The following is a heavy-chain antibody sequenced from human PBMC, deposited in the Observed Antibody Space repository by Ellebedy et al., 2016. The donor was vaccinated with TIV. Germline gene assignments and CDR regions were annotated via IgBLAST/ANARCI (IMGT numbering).Heavy chain of an antibody. V-gene: IGHV4-59*08. D-gene: IGHD1-26*01. Sequence: MPGGSLRLSCTVSGGSIGSYYWSWIRQPPGKGLEWIGYISHSGSTKYNPSLKSRVTISHTSKNQFFLKRSSVTAADTAVYYCARLGVGAARHWGQGTLVTVSS. CDR1: GGSIGSYY. J-gene: IGHJ4*02. CDR3: ARLGVGAARH. CDR2: ISHSGST.